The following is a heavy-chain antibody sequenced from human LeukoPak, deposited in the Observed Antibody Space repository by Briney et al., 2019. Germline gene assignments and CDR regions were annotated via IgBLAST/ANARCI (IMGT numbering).Heavy chain of an antibody. CDR3: ARALDGYNPFDY. Sequence: GGSLRLSCAASGFTFDDYGMSWVRQAPGKGLEWVSGINWNGGSTSYADSVKGRFTISRYNAKNSLYLQMNSLRAEDTALYYCARALDGYNPFDYWGQGTLVTVSS. J-gene: IGHJ4*02. CDR1: GFTFDDYG. CDR2: INWNGGST. V-gene: IGHV3-20*04. D-gene: IGHD5-24*01.